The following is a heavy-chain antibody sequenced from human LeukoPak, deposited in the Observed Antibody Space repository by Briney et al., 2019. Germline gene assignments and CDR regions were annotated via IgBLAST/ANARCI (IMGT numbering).Heavy chain of an antibody. D-gene: IGHD6-19*01. CDR1: GYTFTGYY. CDR2: INPNSGGT. J-gene: IGHJ4*02. CDR3: ARVRYSSGWIPHY. V-gene: IGHV1-2*02. Sequence: ASVKVSCKASGYTFTGYYMHWVRQAPGQGLEWMGWINPNSGGTNYAQKFQGRVTMTRDTSISTAYMELSRLRSVDTAVYYCARVRYSSGWIPHYWGQGTLVTVSS.